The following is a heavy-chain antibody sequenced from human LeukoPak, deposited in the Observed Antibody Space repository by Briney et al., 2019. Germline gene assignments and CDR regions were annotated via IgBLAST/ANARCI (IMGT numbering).Heavy chain of an antibody. CDR3: ARMTLTVTTNYYYYYYMDV. J-gene: IGHJ6*03. V-gene: IGHV3-74*01. CDR2: INSDGSST. Sequence: GGSLRLSCAASGFTFSSYWMHWVRQAPGKGLVWVSRINSDGSSTSYADSVKGRFTISRDNAKNTLYLQMNSLRAEDTAVYYCARMTLTVTTNYYYYYYMDVWGKGTTVTVSS. D-gene: IGHD4-17*01. CDR1: GFTFSSYW.